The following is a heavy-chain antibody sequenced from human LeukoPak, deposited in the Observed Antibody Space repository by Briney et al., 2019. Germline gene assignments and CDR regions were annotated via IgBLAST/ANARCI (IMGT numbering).Heavy chain of an antibody. CDR1: GGTFSSYA. Sequence: GASVKVSCKXSGGTFSSYAISWVRQAPEQGLEWMGGIIPIFGTANYAQKFQGRVTITADESTSTAYMELSSLRSEDTAVYYCARDPRRCSSTSCYPRYYYYMDVWGKGTTVTVSS. CDR2: IIPIFGTA. V-gene: IGHV1-69*13. D-gene: IGHD2-2*01. J-gene: IGHJ6*03. CDR3: ARDPRRCSSTSCYPRYYYYMDV.